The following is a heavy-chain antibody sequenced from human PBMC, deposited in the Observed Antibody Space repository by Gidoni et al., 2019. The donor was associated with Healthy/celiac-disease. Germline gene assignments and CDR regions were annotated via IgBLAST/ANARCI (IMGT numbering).Heavy chain of an antibody. Sequence: VKPSETLSLTCTVSGGSISSYYWSWIRQPPGKGLEWIGYIYYSGSTNYNPSLKSRVTISVDTSKNQFSLKLSSVTAADTAVYYCARGRKNIYCSSTSCHTPHYYYYGMDVWGQGTTVTVSS. CDR1: GGSISSYY. D-gene: IGHD2-2*01. CDR3: ARGRKNIYCSSTSCHTPHYYYYGMDV. V-gene: IGHV4-59*08. J-gene: IGHJ6*02. CDR2: IYYSGST.